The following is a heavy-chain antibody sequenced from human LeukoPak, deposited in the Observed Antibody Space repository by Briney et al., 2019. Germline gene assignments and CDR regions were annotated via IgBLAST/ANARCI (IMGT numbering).Heavy chain of an antibody. CDR3: AASGYDRGTLHVY. J-gene: IGHJ4*02. CDR2: MNPNSGDT. CDR1: GYTFTSYD. V-gene: IGHV1-8*01. Sequence: ASVKVSCKASGYTFTSYDINWVRQAAGQGLEWMGWMNPNSGDTFCAPKLQGRLTMTRNTFMRTAYLELSSLRSEDTALYYCAASGYDRGTLHVYWGQGTLVTVSS. D-gene: IGHD5-12*01.